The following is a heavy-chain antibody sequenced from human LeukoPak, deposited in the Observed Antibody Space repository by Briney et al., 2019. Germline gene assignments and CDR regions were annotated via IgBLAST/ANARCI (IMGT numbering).Heavy chain of an antibody. CDR1: GASINNYY. CDR3: ARNQLGSGGHSCAY. V-gene: IGHV4-59*01. CDR2: ISDIGRT. J-gene: IGHJ4*02. Sequence: SETLSLTSTVSGASINNYYCTWIRQPPGKGLEWIGYISDIGRTNYNPSLKSRVTISVDTSKNQFSLKLNSVTAADTAVYYCARNQLGSGGHSCAYWGQGTRVTVSS. D-gene: IGHD6-19*01.